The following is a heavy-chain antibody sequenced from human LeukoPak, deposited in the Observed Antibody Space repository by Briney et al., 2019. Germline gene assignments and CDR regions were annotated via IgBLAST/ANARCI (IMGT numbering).Heavy chain of an antibody. CDR2: ISAYNGNT. D-gene: IGHD2-8*01. CDR1: GYTFTSYG. CDR3: ARDGCTNGVCYGEDY. Sequence: ASVKVSCKASGYTFTSYGISWVRQAPGQGLEWMGWISAYNGNTNYAQKLQGRVTMTTDTSTSTAYMELRSLGSDDTAVYYCARDGCTNGVCYGEDYWGQGTLVTVSS. V-gene: IGHV1-18*01. J-gene: IGHJ4*02.